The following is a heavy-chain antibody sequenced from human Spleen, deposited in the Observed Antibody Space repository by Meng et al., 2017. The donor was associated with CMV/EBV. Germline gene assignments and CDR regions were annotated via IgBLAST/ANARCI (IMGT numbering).Heavy chain of an antibody. D-gene: IGHD2-21*02. Sequence: SSSVWTWVRQVPGKGREWIGEIKRRGSTNYNPSLKRKVTISVDKFKNQFSLKLGSVTAANTAVYYCARIERRQILKYCGSDCSTTDYWGQGTLVTVSS. J-gene: IGHJ4*02. CDR1: SSSV. CDR3: ARIERRQILKYCGSDCSTTDY. V-gene: IGHV4-4*02. CDR2: IKRRGST.